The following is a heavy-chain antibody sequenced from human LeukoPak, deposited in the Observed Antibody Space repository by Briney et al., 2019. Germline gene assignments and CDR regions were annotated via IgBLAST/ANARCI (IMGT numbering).Heavy chain of an antibody. CDR2: IYHSGST. CDR1: GGSISSGGYY. D-gene: IGHD2-2*01. Sequence: SETLSLTCTVSGGSISSGGYYWSWIRQPPGKGLEWIGYIYHSGSTYYNPSLKSRVTISVDRSKNQFSLKLSSVTAADTAVYYCARANPSVPAAAYFDYWGQGTLVTVSS. CDR3: ARANPSVPAAAYFDY. V-gene: IGHV4-30-2*01. J-gene: IGHJ4*02.